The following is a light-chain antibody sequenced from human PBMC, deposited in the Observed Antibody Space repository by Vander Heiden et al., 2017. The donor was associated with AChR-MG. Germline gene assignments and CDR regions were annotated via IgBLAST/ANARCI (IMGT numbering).Light chain of an antibody. V-gene: IGKV1D-16*01. CDR1: QGISSW. J-gene: IGKJ3*01. CDR3: QQDNSSPFT. CDR2: AAS. Sequence: DIQMTQSPSPLYASVGDSDTITCRASQGISSWLSWYQQKPEKAPKSLIYAASSLQSGVPSRFSGSVSGTDVTLTISSRQPEDFATYYCQQDNSSPFTFGHGTKVDIK.